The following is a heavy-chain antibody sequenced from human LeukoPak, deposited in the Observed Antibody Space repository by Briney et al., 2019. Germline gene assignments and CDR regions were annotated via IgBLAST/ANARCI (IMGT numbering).Heavy chain of an antibody. J-gene: IGHJ5*02. Sequence: GSLRLSCAASGFTFSTYEMNWVRQAPGKGLEWLSCIIGDGTTTQYADSVRDRFTISRDNDKNSLYLQMNSLRADDTAVYYCVRDRGGTYSGDNLFDPWGQGTLVTVSS. V-gene: IGHV3-48*03. CDR2: IIGDGTTT. D-gene: IGHD1/OR15-1a*01. CDR3: VRDRGGTYSGDNLFDP. CDR1: GFTFSTYE.